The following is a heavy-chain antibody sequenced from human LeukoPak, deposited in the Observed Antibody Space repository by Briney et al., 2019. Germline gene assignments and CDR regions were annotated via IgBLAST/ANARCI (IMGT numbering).Heavy chain of an antibody. CDR2: SRNKPNSYTT. D-gene: IGHD6-13*01. V-gene: IGHV3-72*01. CDR3: ARPVRAAAGRDYFDY. J-gene: IGHJ4*02. Sequence: PGGSLRLSCAASGFCFSDHYMDWVRQAPGKGLEWVGRSRNKPNSYTTEYAASVKGRFTISRDDSKNSLYLQMNSLKTEDTAVYYFARPVRAAAGRDYFDYWGQGTLVTVPS. CDR1: GFCFSDHY.